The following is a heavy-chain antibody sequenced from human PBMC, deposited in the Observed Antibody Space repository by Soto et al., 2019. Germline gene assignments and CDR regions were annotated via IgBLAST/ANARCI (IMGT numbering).Heavy chain of an antibody. Sequence: EVQLVESGGGLVKPGGSLRLSCAASGFTVSNYNMNWIRQAPGKGLEWVACVSGRSSIYYADSVKGRFIISRDNAKNSLYLQMNSLRAEDTAVYCCARDDDRIWFGDFDYWGQGTLVTVSS. V-gene: IGHV3-21*01. CDR3: ARDDDRIWFGDFDY. CDR2: VSGRSSI. D-gene: IGHD3-10*01. CDR1: GFTVSNYN. J-gene: IGHJ4*02.